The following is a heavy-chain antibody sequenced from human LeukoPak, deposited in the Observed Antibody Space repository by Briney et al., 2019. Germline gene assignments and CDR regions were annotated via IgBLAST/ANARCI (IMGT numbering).Heavy chain of an antibody. CDR1: GGSVSSSGYF. CDR2: IYDSGGT. J-gene: IGHJ4*02. CDR3: ARGRPVNYCSSTSCRKFDY. V-gene: IGHV4-39*07. Sequence: SETLSLTCTVSGGSVSSSGYFWGWIRQPPGKGLEWIGTIYDSGGTYYSPSLKSRVTISVDTSKNQFSLKLSSVTAADTAVYYCARGRPVNYCSSTSCRKFDYWGQGTLVTVSS. D-gene: IGHD2-2*01.